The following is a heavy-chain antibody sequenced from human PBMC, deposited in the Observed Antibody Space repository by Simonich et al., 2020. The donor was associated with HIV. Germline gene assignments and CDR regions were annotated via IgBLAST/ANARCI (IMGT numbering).Heavy chain of an antibody. D-gene: IGHD1-7*01. Sequence: QVQLQQWGAGLLKPSETLSLTCAVYGGSFSSYYWNWIRQPPGKGLEWIGEIDHSGSTNYNPSLKSRVTISVDTSKNQFSLKVNSVTAADTAVYYCARRGNWNYRRGAFDFWGQGTLVTISS. CDR2: IDHSGST. V-gene: IGHV4-34*01. J-gene: IGHJ4*02. CDR3: ARRGNWNYRRGAFDF. CDR1: GGSFSSYY.